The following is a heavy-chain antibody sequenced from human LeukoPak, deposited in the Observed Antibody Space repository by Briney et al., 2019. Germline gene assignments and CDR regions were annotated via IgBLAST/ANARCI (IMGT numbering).Heavy chain of an antibody. CDR3: ARNIYTLPGAFDI. D-gene: IGHD2/OR15-2a*01. V-gene: IGHV4-30-2*01. J-gene: IGHJ3*02. CDR1: GGSISSGGYY. Sequence: SETLSLTCTVSGGSISSGGYYWNWIRQPPGKGLEWIGYMYHNGSTYYNPSLKSRVTISGDRSKNQFSLKLSSVTAADTAVYYCARNIYTLPGAFDIWGQGTMDTVSS. CDR2: MYHNGST.